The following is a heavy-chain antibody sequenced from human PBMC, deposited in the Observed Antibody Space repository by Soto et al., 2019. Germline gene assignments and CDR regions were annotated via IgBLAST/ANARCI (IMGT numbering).Heavy chain of an antibody. CDR3: ARLVTVAPTYWFDP. CDR1: GGSISSSRSY. CDR2: IYHSGNT. Sequence: QLQLQESGPGLQKPSETVSLTCSVFGGSISSSRSYWGWIRQPPKKELQWIGNIYHSGNTYSNPSLKSRVTISVDTSKNQFSLKLSSVTAADTAVYYCARLVTVAPTYWFDPWGQGTLVTVSS. J-gene: IGHJ5*02. V-gene: IGHV4-39*01. D-gene: IGHD6-19*01.